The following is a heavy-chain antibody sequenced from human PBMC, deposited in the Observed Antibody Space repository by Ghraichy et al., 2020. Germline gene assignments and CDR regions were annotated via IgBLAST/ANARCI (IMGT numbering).Heavy chain of an antibody. CDR1: GFTFSSYE. J-gene: IGHJ4*02. CDR2: INLDGSAK. D-gene: IGHD3-16*01. CDR3: ARWYDASDY. V-gene: IGHV3-7*01. Sequence: GGSLRLSCAGSGFTFSSYEMNWVRQAPGKGLEWVASINLDGSAKKYVDSVKGRITISRDKAKNSLYLQMNSLRAEDTAVYYCARWYDASDYWGQGTLVTVSS.